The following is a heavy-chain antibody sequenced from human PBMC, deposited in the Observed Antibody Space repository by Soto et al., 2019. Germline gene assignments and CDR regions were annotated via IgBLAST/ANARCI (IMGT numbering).Heavy chain of an antibody. J-gene: IGHJ4*02. CDR1: GFTFSNYW. CDR3: ARDLRGSPDY. Sequence: PGGSLRLSCATSGFTFSNYWFNWVRQAPGKGLVWVSLINPDGSTTTYADSVKGRFTISRDNAKNTVYLQMNSLRVEDTAHYYCARDLRGSPDYWGQGTPVTVSS. D-gene: IGHD1-26*01. CDR2: INPDGSTT. V-gene: IGHV3-74*01.